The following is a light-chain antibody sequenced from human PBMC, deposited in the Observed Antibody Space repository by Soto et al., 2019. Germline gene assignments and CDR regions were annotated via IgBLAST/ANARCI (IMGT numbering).Light chain of an antibody. CDR1: QSLSSSY. Sequence: EIPYTQSPGTLSLSPGERATLSCRASQSLSSSYLAWYQQKPGQAPRLLIYGTSIRATGIPDRFSGSGSGTDFTLTITRLEPEDFAVYYCQRFGTSPPWTFGQGTKVDIK. V-gene: IGKV3-20*01. CDR3: QRFGTSPPWT. CDR2: GTS. J-gene: IGKJ1*01.